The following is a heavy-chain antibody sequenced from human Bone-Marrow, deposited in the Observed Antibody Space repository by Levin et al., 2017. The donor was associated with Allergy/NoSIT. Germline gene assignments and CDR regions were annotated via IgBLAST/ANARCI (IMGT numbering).Heavy chain of an antibody. V-gene: IGHV4-59*01. J-gene: IGHJ4*02. CDR1: GGSISSYY. CDR2: IYYSGST. CDR3: ARSPTMVRGVGLLDY. D-gene: IGHD3-10*01. Sequence: SETLSLTCTVSGGSISSYYWSWIRQPPGKGLEWIGYIYYSGSTNYNPSLKSRVTISVDTSKNQFSLKLSSVTAADTAVYYCARSPTMVRGVGLLDYCGQGTLVTVSS.